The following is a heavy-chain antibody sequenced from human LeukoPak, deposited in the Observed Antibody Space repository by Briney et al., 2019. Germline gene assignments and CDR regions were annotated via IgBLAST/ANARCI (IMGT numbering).Heavy chain of an antibody. V-gene: IGHV4-59*01. J-gene: IGHJ4*02. CDR1: GGSISSYY. CDR2: IYYSGGT. Sequence: SETLSLTCTVSGGSISSYYWSWIRQPPGKGLEWIGYIYYSGGTNYNPSLKSRVTISVDTSKNQFSLKLSSVTAADTAVYYCARTARYFDYWGQGTLVTVSS. CDR3: ARTARYFDY.